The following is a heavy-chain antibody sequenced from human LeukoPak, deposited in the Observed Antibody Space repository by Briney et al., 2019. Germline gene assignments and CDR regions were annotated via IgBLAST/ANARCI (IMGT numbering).Heavy chain of an antibody. J-gene: IGHJ5*02. CDR1: GYSFTDYY. CDR3: ARADRLHGGPYLIGP. V-gene: IGHV1-2*02. Sequence: ASVKVSCKTSGYSFTDYYMHWVRQAPGQGLEWMGWINPNSGGTSCAQKFQGRVTMTRDTSITTVYMEVSWLTSDDTAIYYCARADRLHGGPYLIGPWGQGTLVTDSS. CDR2: INPNSGGT. D-gene: IGHD2-21*01.